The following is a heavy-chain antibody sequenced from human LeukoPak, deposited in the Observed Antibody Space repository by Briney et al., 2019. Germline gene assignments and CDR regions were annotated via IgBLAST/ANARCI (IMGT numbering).Heavy chain of an antibody. CDR2: ISGSGGST. V-gene: IGHV3-23*01. CDR3: AKLESSSGWYGGFDC. D-gene: IGHD6-19*01. CDR1: GFTFSSHA. J-gene: IGHJ4*02. Sequence: GGSLRLSCAASGFTFSSHAMNWVRQAPGKGLEWVSAISGSGGSTYYADSVKGRFTISRDNSKNTLYLQMNSLRAEDTAVYYCAKLESSSGWYGGFDCWGQGTPVTVSS.